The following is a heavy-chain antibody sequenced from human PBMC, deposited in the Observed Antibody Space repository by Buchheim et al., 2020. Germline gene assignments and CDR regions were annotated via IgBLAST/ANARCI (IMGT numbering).Heavy chain of an antibody. Sequence: QVQLVQSGAEVKKPGASVKVSCKASGYTFTSYYMHWVRQAPGQGLEWMGIINPSGGSTSYAQKFQGRVTMTRDTSTSKVYMELSSLRSEDTAVYYCASAQRDYGGWNWFDPWGQGTL. V-gene: IGHV1-46*03. D-gene: IGHD4-17*01. CDR2: INPSGGST. CDR1: GYTFTSYY. CDR3: ASAQRDYGGWNWFDP. J-gene: IGHJ5*02.